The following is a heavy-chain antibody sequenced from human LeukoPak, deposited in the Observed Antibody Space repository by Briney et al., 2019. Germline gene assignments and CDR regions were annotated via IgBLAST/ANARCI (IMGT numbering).Heavy chain of an antibody. D-gene: IGHD2-21*01. CDR2: INPNSGDT. V-gene: IGHV1-2*03. CDR1: GYTFTGYY. CDR3: ARIGGAVIAFDI. Sequence: LAASVKVSFKASGYTFTGYYMHWVRQAPGQGLEWLGWINPNSGDTNYAQNFQGRVTMTRDTSISTAYMELSRLRYDDTAVYYCARIGGAVIAFDIWGQGTMVTVSS. J-gene: IGHJ3*02.